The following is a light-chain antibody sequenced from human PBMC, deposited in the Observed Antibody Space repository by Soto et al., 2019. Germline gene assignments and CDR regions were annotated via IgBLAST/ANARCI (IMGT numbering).Light chain of an antibody. J-gene: IGKJ2*01. CDR2: GAS. Sequence: EIVMTQSPATLSVSPGERATLSCGASQSVGSNLAWYQQKPGQAPRLLIYGASTRATGIPARFSGSGSGTEFTLTISSLQSEDSAVYYCQQYNGWYTFGQGTKLEIK. V-gene: IGKV3-15*01. CDR3: QQYNGWYT. CDR1: QSVGSN.